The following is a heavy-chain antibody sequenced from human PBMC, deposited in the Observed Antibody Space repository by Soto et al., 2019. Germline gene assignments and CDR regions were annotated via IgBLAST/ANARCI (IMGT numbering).Heavy chain of an antibody. CDR1: GGSLSGYY. CDR2: MNDSGSI. J-gene: IGHJ4*02. V-gene: IGHV4-34*01. D-gene: IGHD3-10*01. CDR3: ARGEPPRLKVAVIQPYFDY. Sequence: SETLSLTCAVYGGSLSGYYWSWIRQPPGKRLEWIGEMNDSGSINYNPSLKSRVTISVGTSKNQFSLNVNSVTAADTAVYYCARGEPPRLKVAVIQPYFDYWGQGALVTVSS.